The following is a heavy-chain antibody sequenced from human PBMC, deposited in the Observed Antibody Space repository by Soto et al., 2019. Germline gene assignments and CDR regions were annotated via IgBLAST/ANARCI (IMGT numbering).Heavy chain of an antibody. V-gene: IGHV1-69*13. J-gene: IGHJ6*02. CDR1: GGTFSSYA. Sequence: GPSVKVSCKASGGTFSSYAISWVRQAPGQGLEWMGGIIPIFGTANYAQKFQGRVTITADESTSTAYMELSSLRSEDTAVYYCARDGGEGEFRGVYYYYCGMDVWGQGTSVTV. D-gene: IGHD3-10*01. CDR2: IIPIFGTA. CDR3: ARDGGEGEFRGVYYYYCGMDV.